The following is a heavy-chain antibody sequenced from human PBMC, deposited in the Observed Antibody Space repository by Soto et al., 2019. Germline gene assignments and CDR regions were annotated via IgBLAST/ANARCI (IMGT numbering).Heavy chain of an antibody. CDR2: IYYSGST. J-gene: IGHJ4*02. V-gene: IGHV4-59*08. CDR1: GGSISSYY. Sequence: SETLSLTCTVSGGSISSYYWSWIRQPPGKGLEWIGYIYYSGSTNYNPSLKSRVTISVDTSKNQFSLKLSSVTAADTAVYYCARLSRVGWWSLDYWGQGTLVTVSS. D-gene: IGHD2-15*01. CDR3: ARLSRVGWWSLDY.